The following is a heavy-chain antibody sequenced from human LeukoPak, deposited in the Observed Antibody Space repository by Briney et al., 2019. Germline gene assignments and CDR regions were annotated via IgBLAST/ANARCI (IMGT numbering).Heavy chain of an antibody. Sequence: ASVKVSCKASGGTFSSYAISWVRQAPGQGLEWMGRIIPILGIANYAQKFQGRVTITADKSTSTAYMELSSLRSEDTAVYYCARSGGGATDGSADYWGQGTLVPVSS. CDR3: ARSGGGATDGSADY. CDR1: GGTFSSYA. J-gene: IGHJ4*02. V-gene: IGHV1-69*04. CDR2: IIPILGIA. D-gene: IGHD1-26*01.